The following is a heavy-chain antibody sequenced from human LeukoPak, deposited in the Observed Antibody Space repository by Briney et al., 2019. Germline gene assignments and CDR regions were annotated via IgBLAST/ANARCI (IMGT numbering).Heavy chain of an antibody. CDR3: ASSRLVADLDYWFDP. CDR2: INHSGST. D-gene: IGHD3-9*01. V-gene: IGHV4-34*01. CDR1: GGSFSGYY. J-gene: IGHJ5*02. Sequence: SETLSLTCAVYGGSFSGYYWSWIRQPPGKGLEWIGEINHSGSTNYNPSLKSRVTISVDTSKNQFSLKLNSVTAADTAIYYCASSRLVADLDYWFDPWGQGTLVTVSS.